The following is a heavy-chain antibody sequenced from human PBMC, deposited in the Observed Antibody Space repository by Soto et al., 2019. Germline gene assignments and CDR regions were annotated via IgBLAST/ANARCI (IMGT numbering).Heavy chain of an antibody. D-gene: IGHD2-2*01. J-gene: IGHJ4*02. CDR2: IYYSGST. CDR1: GYSISSGGYY. Sequence: PSETLSLTCTVSGYSISSGGYYWSWIRQHPGKGLEWIGYIYYSGSTYYNPSLKSRVTISVDTSKNQFSLKLSSVTAADTAVYYCARAPYCSSTSCYGWPNYYFDYWGQGTLVTVSS. CDR3: ARAPYCSSTSCYGWPNYYFDY. V-gene: IGHV4-31*03.